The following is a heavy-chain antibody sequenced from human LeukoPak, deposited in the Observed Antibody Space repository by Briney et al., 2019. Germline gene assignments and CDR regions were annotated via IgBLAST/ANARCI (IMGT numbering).Heavy chain of an antibody. D-gene: IGHD3-3*01. V-gene: IGHV1-2*02. Sequence: GASVTVSCKASVYTFTGYYMRWVRQAPGQGLEWMGWINPNSGGTNYAQKFQGRVTMTRDTSISTAYMELSRLRSDDTAVYYCARLILELGGYAVDYWGQGTLVTVSS. CDR3: ARLILELGGYAVDY. CDR1: VYTFTGYY. J-gene: IGHJ4*02. CDR2: INPNSGGT.